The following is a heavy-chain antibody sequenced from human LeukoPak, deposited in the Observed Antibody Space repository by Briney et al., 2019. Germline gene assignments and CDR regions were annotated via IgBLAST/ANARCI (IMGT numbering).Heavy chain of an antibody. Sequence: SGGSLRLSCAASGFSFSSYWMSWVRQAPGKGLEWVANIKQDGSEEYYVDSVKGRFTISRDNTKNSLYLQMKSLRAEDTAVYYCARDKEEGATKLDYWGQGTLVTVSS. D-gene: IGHD1-26*01. CDR2: IKQDGSEE. J-gene: IGHJ4*02. CDR1: GFSFSSYW. V-gene: IGHV3-7*03. CDR3: ARDKEEGATKLDY.